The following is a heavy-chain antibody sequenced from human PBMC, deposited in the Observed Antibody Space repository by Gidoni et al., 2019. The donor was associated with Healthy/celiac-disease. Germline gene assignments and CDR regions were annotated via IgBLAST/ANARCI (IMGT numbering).Heavy chain of an antibody. CDR3: TKDIPGYSGPSPLDS. V-gene: IGHV3-9*01. D-gene: IGHD5-12*01. J-gene: IGHJ4*02. CDR1: GFNFGDYA. Sequence: EVQLVESGGGLVRPGRFLRLSCAASGFNFGDYAMFWVRQFPGEGLGWVSGIYWNGGVIGYADSVKGRFTISRDNGKNSLYLQMNSLRSEDTALYYCTKDIPGYSGPSPLDSWGQGTLVTVSS. CDR2: IYWNGGVI.